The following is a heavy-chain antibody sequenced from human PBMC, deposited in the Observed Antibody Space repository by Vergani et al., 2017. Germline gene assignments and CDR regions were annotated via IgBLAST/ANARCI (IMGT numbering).Heavy chain of an antibody. J-gene: IGHJ4*02. CDR3: ARDRGKLYDSSGIPGY. CDR1: GYTFTSYY. CDR2: INPSGGST. D-gene: IGHD3-22*01. V-gene: IGHV1-46*01. Sequence: QVQLVQSGAEVKKPGASVKVSCKASGYTFTSYYMHWVRQAPGQGLEWMGIINPSGGSTSYAQKFQGRVTMTRDTSTSTVYMELSSLRSEDTAVYYCARDRGKLYDSSGIPGYWGQGTLVTVSS.